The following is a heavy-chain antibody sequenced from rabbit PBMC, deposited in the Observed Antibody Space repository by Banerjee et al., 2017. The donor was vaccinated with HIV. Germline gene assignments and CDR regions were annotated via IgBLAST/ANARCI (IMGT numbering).Heavy chain of an antibody. D-gene: IGHD4-1*01. CDR3: ARDLAGVIGWNFGL. Sequence: CTASGFSFSGSYWIWWVRQAPGKGLEWIACIYVGSSGNTVYASWAKGRFTISKTSSTTVTLQMTSLTAADTATYFCARDLAGVIGWNFGLWGPGTLVTVS. CDR2: IYVGSSGNT. J-gene: IGHJ4*01. CDR1: GFSFSGSYW. V-gene: IGHV1S45*01.